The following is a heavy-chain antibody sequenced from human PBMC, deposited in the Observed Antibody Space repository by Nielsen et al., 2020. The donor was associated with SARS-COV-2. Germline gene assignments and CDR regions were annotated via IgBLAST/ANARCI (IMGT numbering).Heavy chain of an antibody. J-gene: IGHJ4*02. V-gene: IGHV4-39*07. Sequence: SETLSLTCTVSGGSISSSSYFWGWIRQPPGKGLEWIGSIYYSGSTYYNPSLKSRVTMSADTSKNQFSLKLSSVTAADTAVYYCARVQYTATVTTYFDYWGQGTLVTVSS. CDR3: ARVQYTATVTTYFDY. CDR1: GGSISSSSYF. CDR2: IYYSGST. D-gene: IGHD4-17*01.